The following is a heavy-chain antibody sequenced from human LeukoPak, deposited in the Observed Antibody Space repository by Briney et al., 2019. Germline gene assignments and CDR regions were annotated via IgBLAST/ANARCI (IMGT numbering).Heavy chain of an antibody. Sequence: ASVKVSCKASGYTFTSYAMHWVRQAPGQRLEWMGWINAGNGNTKYSQKFQGRVTITRDTSASTAYMELSRLRSEDTAVYYCARGKMESSSWSRGFYFDYWGQGTLVTVSS. V-gene: IGHV1-3*01. J-gene: IGHJ4*02. CDR1: GYTFTSYA. CDR3: ARGKMESSSWSRGFYFDY. CDR2: INAGNGNT. D-gene: IGHD6-13*01.